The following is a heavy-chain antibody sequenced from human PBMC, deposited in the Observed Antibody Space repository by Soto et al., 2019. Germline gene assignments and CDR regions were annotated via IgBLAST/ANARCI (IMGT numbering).Heavy chain of an antibody. CDR1: GFTFSSYS. D-gene: IGHD6-13*01. CDR2: ISSSSSYV. CDR3: ARWAAAGRYYYYGMDV. Sequence: GGSLRLSCAASGFTFSSYSMNWVRQAPGKGLEWVSSISSSSSYVYYADSVKGRFTISRDNAKNSLYLQMNSLRAEDTAVYYCARWAAAGRYYYYGMDVWGQGTTVTVSS. J-gene: IGHJ6*02. V-gene: IGHV3-21*01.